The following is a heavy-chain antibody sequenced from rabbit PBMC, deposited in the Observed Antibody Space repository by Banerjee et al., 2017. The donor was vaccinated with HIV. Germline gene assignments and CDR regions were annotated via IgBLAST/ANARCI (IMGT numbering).Heavy chain of an antibody. V-gene: IGHV1S45*01. CDR2: INTISGDT. Sequence: QEQLVESGGGLVQPGGSLKLTCKASGFDFSRYWMSWVRQAPGKGLEWIACINTISGDTVYATWAKGRFTISKASWTTVTLQMTSLTAADTASYFCARDLAGVIGWNFNLWGPGTLVTVS. D-gene: IGHD4-1*01. J-gene: IGHJ4*01. CDR1: GFDFSRYW. CDR3: ARDLAGVIGWNFNL.